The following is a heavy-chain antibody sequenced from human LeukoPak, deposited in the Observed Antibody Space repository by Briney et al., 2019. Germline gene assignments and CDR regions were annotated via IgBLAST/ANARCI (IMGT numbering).Heavy chain of an antibody. CDR3: ARVRGSGSYFGY. CDR1: GYTFTGYY. D-gene: IGHD3-10*01. V-gene: IGHV1-2*02. J-gene: IGHJ4*02. Sequence: GASVKVSCKASGYTFTGYYMHWVRQAPGQGLEWMGWINPNSGGTNYAQKFQGRVPMTRDTSISTAYMELSGLRSDDTAVYYCARVRGSGSYFGYWGQGTLVTVSS. CDR2: INPNSGGT.